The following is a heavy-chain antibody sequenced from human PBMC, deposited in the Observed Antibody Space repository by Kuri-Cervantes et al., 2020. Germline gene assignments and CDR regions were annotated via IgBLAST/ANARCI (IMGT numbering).Heavy chain of an antibody. CDR1: GGTFSSYA. D-gene: IGHD6-13*01. V-gene: IGHV1-69*06. CDR2: IIPIFGTA. J-gene: IGHJ3*02. CDR3: ARVSSSWYPQTDDAFDI. Sequence: SVKVSCKASGGTFSSYAISWVRQAPGQGLEWMGGIIPIFGTANYAQKFQGRVTITADKSTSTAYMELSSLRSEDTAVYYCARVSSSWYPQTDDAFDIWGQGTMVTVSS.